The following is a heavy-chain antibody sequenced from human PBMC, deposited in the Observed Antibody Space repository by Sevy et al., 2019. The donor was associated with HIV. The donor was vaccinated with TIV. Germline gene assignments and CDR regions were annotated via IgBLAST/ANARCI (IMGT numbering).Heavy chain of an antibody. D-gene: IGHD1-20*01. CDR2: IYPNGGET. Sequence: ASVKVSGKTSGYTFAAYYIHWLRQAPGQGPEWLGWIYPNGGETTYAQKFQGRVTVTMSTSINTVYMELNRQRSDDTAVYYGARGKREEVLVYLDNWGQGTLVTVSS. V-gene: IGHV1-2*02. CDR3: ARGKREEVLVYLDN. CDR1: GYTFAAYY. J-gene: IGHJ4*02.